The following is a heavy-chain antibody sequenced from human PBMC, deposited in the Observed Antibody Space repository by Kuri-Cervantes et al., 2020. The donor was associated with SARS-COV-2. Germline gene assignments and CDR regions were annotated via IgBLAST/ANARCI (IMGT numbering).Heavy chain of an antibody. D-gene: IGHD3-22*01. CDR3: ARDDHYYDSSGLTL. CDR2: IYHSGST. CDR1: GGSISSGGYS. V-gene: IGHV4-30-2*01. J-gene: IGHJ4*02. Sequence: SETLSLTCAVSGGSISSGGYSWSWIRQPPGKGLEWIGYIYHSGSTYYNPSLKSRVTISVDRSKNQFSLKLSSVTAADTAVYYCARDDHYYDSSGLTLWGQGTLVTVSS.